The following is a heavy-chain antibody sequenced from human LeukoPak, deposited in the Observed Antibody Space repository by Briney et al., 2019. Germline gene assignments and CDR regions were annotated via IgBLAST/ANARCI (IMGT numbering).Heavy chain of an antibody. D-gene: IGHD4-23*01. V-gene: IGHV3-21*06. CDR3: ARVYQGGNSDFDY. CDR1: GFTYNTYN. CDR2: ISPSSDSI. J-gene: IGHJ4*02. Sequence: GGSLRLSCAASGFTYNTYNMNWVRQAPSKGLEWVSCISPSSDSIDYADSVKGRFTIYRDNARNSLYLQMNSLRAEDTDVYYCARVYQGGNSDFDYWGQGTLVTVSS.